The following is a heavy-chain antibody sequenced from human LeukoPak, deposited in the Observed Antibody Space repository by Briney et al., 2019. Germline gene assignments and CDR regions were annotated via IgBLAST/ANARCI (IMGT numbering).Heavy chain of an antibody. J-gene: IGHJ6*03. V-gene: IGHV1-2*02. CDR2: INPNSGGT. CDR3: ARDQGDWDYYYYYYMDV. D-gene: IGHD2-21*02. Sequence: PMASVKVSCKASGYTFTGYYMHWVRQAPGQGLEWMGWINPNSGGTNYAQKFQGRVTMTRDTSISTAYMELSGLRSDDTAVYYCARDQGDWDYYYYYYMDVWGKGTTVTVSS. CDR1: GYTFTGYY.